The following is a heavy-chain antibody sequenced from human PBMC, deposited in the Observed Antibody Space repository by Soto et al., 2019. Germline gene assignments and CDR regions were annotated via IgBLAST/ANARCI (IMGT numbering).Heavy chain of an antibody. Sequence: EVQLVESGGGLVQPGRSLRLSCAASGFTFDDYAMHWVRQAPGKGLEWVSGISWNSAGIGYADSVKGRFTISRDNAKNSLYLQMNSLRVEDTACYYGAIDREGTSSGLNYYWGQGNLVTVSS. V-gene: IGHV3-9*01. CDR1: GFTFDDYA. J-gene: IGHJ4*02. CDR3: AIDREGTSSGLNYY. CDR2: ISWNSAGI. D-gene: IGHD6-19*01.